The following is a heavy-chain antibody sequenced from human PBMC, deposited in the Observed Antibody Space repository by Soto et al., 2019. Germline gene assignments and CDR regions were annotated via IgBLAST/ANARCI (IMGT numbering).Heavy chain of an antibody. Sequence: QVQLVESGGGVVQPGRSLRLSCAASGFTFSSYGMHWVRQAPGKGLEWVAVISYDGSNKYYADSVKGRFTISRDNSKNTLYLQMNSLRVEDTAVYYCAKVSGPFRTNDAFAIWGQGTMVTVSS. J-gene: IGHJ3*02. CDR3: AKVSGPFRTNDAFAI. CDR2: ISYDGSNK. CDR1: GFTFSSYG. D-gene: IGHD3-3*01. V-gene: IGHV3-30*18.